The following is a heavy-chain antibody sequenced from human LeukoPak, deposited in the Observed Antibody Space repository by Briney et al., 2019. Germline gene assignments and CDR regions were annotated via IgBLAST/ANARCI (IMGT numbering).Heavy chain of an antibody. CDR2: ISSSSSYI. CDR3: ARVHFSGYYMVPFDY. CDR1: GFTFSSYS. Sequence: GGSLRLSCAASGFTFSSYSMNWVRQAPGKGLEWVSSISSSSSYIYYADSVKGRFTISRDNAKNSLYLQMNSLRAEDTAVYCCARVHFSGYYMVPFDYWGQGTLVTVSS. J-gene: IGHJ4*02. D-gene: IGHD3-3*01. V-gene: IGHV3-21*01.